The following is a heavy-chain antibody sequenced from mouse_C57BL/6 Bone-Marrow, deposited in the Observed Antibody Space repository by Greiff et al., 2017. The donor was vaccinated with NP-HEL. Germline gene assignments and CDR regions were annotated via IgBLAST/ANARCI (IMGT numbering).Heavy chain of an antibody. D-gene: IGHD1-1*01. J-gene: IGHJ4*01. Sequence: QVQLQQPGAELVRPGTSVKLSCKASGYTFTSYWMHWVKQRPGQGLEWIGVIDPSDSYTNYNQKFKVKATLTVDTSSRTAYMQLSSLTSEDSAVYYCARSAGSSIYYAMDYWGQGTSVTVSS. CDR1: GYTFTSYW. CDR3: ARSAGSSIYYAMDY. CDR2: IDPSDSYT. V-gene: IGHV1-59*01.